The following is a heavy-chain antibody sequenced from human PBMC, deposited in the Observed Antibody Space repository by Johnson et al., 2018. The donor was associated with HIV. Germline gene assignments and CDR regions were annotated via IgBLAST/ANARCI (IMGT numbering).Heavy chain of an antibody. CDR2: IWYDGSNK. CDR3: AARPGVEGAFDI. D-gene: IGHD3-3*01. CDR1: GFTFSSYG. Sequence: QVQLLESGGGVVQPGRSLRLSCAASGFTFSSYGMHWVRQAPGKGLEWVAVIWYDGSNKYYADSVKGRFTISRDNSKNTLYLQMNSLRAEDTAVYYCAARPGVEGAFDIWGQGTMVTVSS. J-gene: IGHJ3*02. V-gene: IGHV3-33*01.